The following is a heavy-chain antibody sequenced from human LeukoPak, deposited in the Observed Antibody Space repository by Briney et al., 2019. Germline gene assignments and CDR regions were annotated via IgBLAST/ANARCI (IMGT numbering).Heavy chain of an antibody. CDR3: ARGGVDTAMVAHFDY. CDR1: GFTFSSYG. J-gene: IGHJ4*02. Sequence: PGGSLRLSCAASGFTFSSYGMHWVRQAPGKGLEWVSSISSSSSYIYYADSVKGRFTISRDNAKNSLYLQMNSLRAEDTAVYYCARGGVDTAMVAHFDYWGQGTLVTVSS. CDR2: ISSSSSYI. V-gene: IGHV3-21*01. D-gene: IGHD5-18*01.